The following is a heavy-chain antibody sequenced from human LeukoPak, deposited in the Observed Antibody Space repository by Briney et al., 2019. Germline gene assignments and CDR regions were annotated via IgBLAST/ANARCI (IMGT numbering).Heavy chain of an antibody. CDR3: AKLWSSSSSANDY. CDR2: ISYDGSNK. D-gene: IGHD6-6*01. J-gene: IGHJ4*02. CDR1: GFTFSSYG. Sequence: GGSLRLSCAASGFTFSSYGMHWVRQAPGKGLEWVAVISYDGSNKYYADSVKGRFTISRDNSKNTLYLQMNSLRAEDTAVYYCAKLWSSSSSANDYWGQGTLVTVSS. V-gene: IGHV3-30*18.